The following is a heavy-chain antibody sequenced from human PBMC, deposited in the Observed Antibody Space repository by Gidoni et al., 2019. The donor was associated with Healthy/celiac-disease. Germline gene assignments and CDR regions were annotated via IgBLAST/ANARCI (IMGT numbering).Heavy chain of an antibody. Sequence: QVQLVESGGGVVQPGRSLRLSCAASGFTFSSYGMHWVRQAPGKGLEWVAVIWYDGSNKYYADSVKGRFTISRDNSKNTLYLQMNSLRAEDTAVYYCARFKLSAYFDYWGQGTLVTVSS. CDR1: GFTFSSYG. J-gene: IGHJ4*02. CDR3: ARFKLSAYFDY. D-gene: IGHD3-10*01. CDR2: IWYDGSNK. V-gene: IGHV3-33*01.